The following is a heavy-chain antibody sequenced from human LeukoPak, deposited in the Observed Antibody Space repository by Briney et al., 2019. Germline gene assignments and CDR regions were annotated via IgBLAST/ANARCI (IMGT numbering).Heavy chain of an antibody. J-gene: IGHJ4*02. V-gene: IGHV3-21*01. Sequence: GGSLRLSCAASGFTFSSYSMNWVRQAPGKGLEWVSSISSSSSYIYYADSVKGRFTISRDNSKNTLHLQMNSLRAEDTAVYYCAKVHKYSSSLDYWGQGTLVTVSS. CDR3: AKVHKYSSSLDY. CDR2: ISSSSSYI. CDR1: GFTFSSYS. D-gene: IGHD6-13*01.